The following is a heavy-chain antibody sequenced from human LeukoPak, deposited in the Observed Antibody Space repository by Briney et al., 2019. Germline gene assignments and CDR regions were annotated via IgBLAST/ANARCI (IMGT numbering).Heavy chain of an antibody. CDR2: ISRSSSTI. CDR3: ARDDSSGYPYYFDY. V-gene: IGHV3-48*02. J-gene: IGHJ4*02. CDR1: GFTFSSYS. D-gene: IGHD3-22*01. Sequence: SGGSLRLSCAASGFTFSSYSMNWVRQAPGKGLEWVSYISRSSSTIYYADSVKGRFTISRDNAKNSLYLQMNSLRDEDTAVYYCARDDSSGYPYYFDYWGQGTLVTVSS.